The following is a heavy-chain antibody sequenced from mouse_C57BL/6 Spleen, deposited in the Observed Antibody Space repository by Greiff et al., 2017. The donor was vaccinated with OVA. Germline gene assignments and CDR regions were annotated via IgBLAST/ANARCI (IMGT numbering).Heavy chain of an antibody. J-gene: IGHJ3*01. V-gene: IGHV1-18*01. D-gene: IGHD1-1*01. CDR1: GYTFTDYN. CDR2: INPNNGGT. Sequence: EVQLQQSGPELVKPGASVKIPCKASGYTFTDYNMDWVKQSPGKSLEWIGDINPNNGGTIYNQKFKGKATLTVDKSSSTAYMELRSLTSEDTAVYYCARGSSLFAYWGQGTLVTVSA. CDR3: ARGSSLFAY.